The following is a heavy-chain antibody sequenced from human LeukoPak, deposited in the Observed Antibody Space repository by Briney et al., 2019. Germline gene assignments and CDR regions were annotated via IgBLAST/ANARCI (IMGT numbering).Heavy chain of an antibody. CDR3: AKDGSGSQPTNWFDP. CDR2: ISYDGSNK. D-gene: IGHD3-10*01. CDR1: GFTFSSYA. V-gene: IGHV3-30*04. J-gene: IGHJ5*02. Sequence: QPGGSLRLSCAASGFTFSSYAMHWVRQAPGKGLEWVAVISYDGSNKYYADSVKGRFTISRDNSKNTLYLQMNSLRAEDTAVYYCAKDGSGSQPTNWFDPWGQGTLVTVSS.